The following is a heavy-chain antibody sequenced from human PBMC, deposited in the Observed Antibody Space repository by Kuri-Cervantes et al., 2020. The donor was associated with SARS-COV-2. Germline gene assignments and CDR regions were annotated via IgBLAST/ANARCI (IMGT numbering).Heavy chain of an antibody. V-gene: IGHV4-34*01. Sequence: SETLSLTCAFYGESFSGYYWNWIRQSPGKGLEWICEINHRGSTNYNPSLKSRVTISVDTSKNQFSLKLSSVTAADTAVYYCARAGTYYYGSGRPTHPRRRGGQAFDYWGQGTLVTVSS. CDR1: GESFSGYY. D-gene: IGHD3-10*01. CDR3: ARAGTYYYGSGRPTHPRRRGGQAFDY. J-gene: IGHJ4*02. CDR2: INHRGST.